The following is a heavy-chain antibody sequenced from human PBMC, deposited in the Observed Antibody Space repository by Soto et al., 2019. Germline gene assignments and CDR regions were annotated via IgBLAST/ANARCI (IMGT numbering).Heavy chain of an antibody. Sequence: GGSLRLSCAASGFTFSDYYMSWIRQAPGKGLEWVSYISSSSKYIYYTDSVKGRFTISRDNAKNSLYLQMNGLRAEDTALYYCARDPDAEYSGNYHTPRSLDSWAQGTQVTVSS. CDR3: ARDPDAEYSGNYHTPRSLDS. CDR2: ISSSSKYI. J-gene: IGHJ4*02. CDR1: GFTFSDYY. D-gene: IGHD1-26*01. V-gene: IGHV3-11*06.